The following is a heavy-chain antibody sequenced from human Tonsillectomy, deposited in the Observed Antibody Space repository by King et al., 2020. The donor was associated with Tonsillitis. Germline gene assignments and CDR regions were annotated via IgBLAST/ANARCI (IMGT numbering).Heavy chain of an antibody. CDR3: ASCGESSICSRGAFDI. CDR2: IYYSGST. J-gene: IGHJ3*02. Sequence: QLQESGTGLVKPSETLSLTCSVSGGSISNYYWSWIRQPPGKGLEWIGYIYYSGSTYYNPSLKSRVSMSVDMSKNQISLQWNSVTAADTAVYYCASCGESSICSRGAFDIWGQGPTVTVSS. V-gene: IGHV4-59*01. D-gene: IGHD6-13*01. CDR1: GGSISNYY.